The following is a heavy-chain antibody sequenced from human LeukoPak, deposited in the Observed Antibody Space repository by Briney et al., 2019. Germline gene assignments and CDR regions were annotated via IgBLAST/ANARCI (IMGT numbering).Heavy chain of an antibody. D-gene: IGHD1-14*01. CDR3: ARDLTPYGPPSDY. Sequence: GRSLRLTCAASGFTFSSYAMHWVRQAPGKGLEWVAVISYDGSNKYYADSVKGRFTISRDNSKNTLYLQMNSLRAEDTAVYYCARDLTPYGPPSDYWGQGTLVTVSS. CDR2: ISYDGSNK. J-gene: IGHJ4*02. V-gene: IGHV3-30-3*01. CDR1: GFTFSSYA.